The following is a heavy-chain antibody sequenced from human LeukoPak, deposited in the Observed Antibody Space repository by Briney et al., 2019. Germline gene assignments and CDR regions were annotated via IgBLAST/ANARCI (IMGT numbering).Heavy chain of an antibody. CDR2: MNPNSGNT. D-gene: IGHD3-9*01. Sequence: ASVKVSCKASGYTFTSYDINWVRQATGQGLEWMGWMNPNSGNTGYAQKFQGRVTMTRNTSISTAYMELSSLRSEDTAVYYCARTMVLRYFDWFPTDYYYYGVDVWGQGTTVTVSS. J-gene: IGHJ6*02. CDR3: ARTMVLRYFDWFPTDYYYYGVDV. CDR1: GYTFTSYD. V-gene: IGHV1-8*01.